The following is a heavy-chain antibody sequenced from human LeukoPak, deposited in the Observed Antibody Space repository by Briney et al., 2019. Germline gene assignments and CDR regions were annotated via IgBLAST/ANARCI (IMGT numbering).Heavy chain of an antibody. CDR2: INHSGST. J-gene: IGHJ4*02. CDR1: GGSFSGYY. Sequence: PSETLSLTCAVYGGSFSGYYWSWIRQPPGKGLEWIGEINHSGSTNYNPSLKSRVTISVDTSKNQFSLKLSSVTAADTAVYYCARRVSSWYYFDYWGQGTLVTVSS. CDR3: ARRVSSWYYFDY. D-gene: IGHD6-13*01. V-gene: IGHV4-34*01.